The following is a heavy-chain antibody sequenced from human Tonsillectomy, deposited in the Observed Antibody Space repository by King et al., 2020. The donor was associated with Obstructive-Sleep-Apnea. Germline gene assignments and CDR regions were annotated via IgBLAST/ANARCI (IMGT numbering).Heavy chain of an antibody. V-gene: IGHV1-69*10. CDR1: GGTFSSYA. CDR3: ASKYSSSWYEGDYGMDV. CDR2: IIPILGIA. Sequence: QLVQSGAEVKKPGSSVKVSCKASGGTFSSYAISWVRQAPGQGLEWMGGIIPILGIANYAQQFQGRVTITADKSTSPAYMELSSLRSEDTAVYYCASKYSSSWYEGDYGMDVWGQGTTVTVSS. J-gene: IGHJ6*02. D-gene: IGHD6-13*01.